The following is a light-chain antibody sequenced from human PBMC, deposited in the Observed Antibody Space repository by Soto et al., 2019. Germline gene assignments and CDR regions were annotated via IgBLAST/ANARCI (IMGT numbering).Light chain of an antibody. CDR1: QTVSRHY. CDR3: QQYTGPPTT. CDR2: GAS. V-gene: IGKV3-20*01. J-gene: IGKJ5*01. Sequence: EIILTQSPDTLSLSPGERATLSCRASQTVSRHYLAWCQQRPGQDTRLRSHGASTRDAVIPDRGICSGSGTDVTRTITRLEPEDSAVYFCQQYTGPPTTFGQGTRLEIK.